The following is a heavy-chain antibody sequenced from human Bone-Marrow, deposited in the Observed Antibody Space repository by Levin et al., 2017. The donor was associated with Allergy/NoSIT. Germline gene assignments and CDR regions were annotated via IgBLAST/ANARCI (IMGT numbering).Heavy chain of an antibody. J-gene: IGHJ4*02. CDR2: INSDGSST. Sequence: GESLKISCAASGFTFSSYWMHWVRQAPGKGLVWVSRINSDGSSTSYADSVKGRFTISRDNAKNTLYLQMNSLRAEDTAVYYCARGGSGYDQWPDYWGQGTLVTVSS. CDR1: GFTFSSYW. D-gene: IGHD5-12*01. CDR3: ARGGSGYDQWPDY. V-gene: IGHV3-74*01.